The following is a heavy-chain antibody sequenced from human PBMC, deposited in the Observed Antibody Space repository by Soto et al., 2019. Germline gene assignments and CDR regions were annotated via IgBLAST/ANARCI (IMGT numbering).Heavy chain of an antibody. CDR3: PDVFHVAHPYSYL. V-gene: IGHV3-15*07. D-gene: IGHD2-21*01. J-gene: IGHJ4*02. CDR2: IKSQAGGGTI. CDR1: GITFIYAW. Sequence: EVQLVESGGGLVKPGGSLRLSCAASGITFIYAWMDWVRQAPGKRLEWVGRIKSQAGGGTIDYAGPMKGRFTISRDHSKNAVYLQMNRRKAGVSAVYYCPDVFHVAHPYSYLWGQGPLV.